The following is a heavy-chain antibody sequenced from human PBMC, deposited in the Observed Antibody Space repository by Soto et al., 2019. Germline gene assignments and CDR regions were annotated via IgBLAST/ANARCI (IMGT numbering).Heavy chain of an antibody. V-gene: IGHV1-69*08. D-gene: IGHD3-3*01. CDR3: AREGGITIFGVVISAFDI. J-gene: IGHJ3*02. CDR1: GGTFSSYT. CDR2: IIPILGIA. Sequence: QVQLVQSGAEVKKPGSSVKVSCKASGGTFSSYTISWVRQAPGQGLEWMGRIIPILGIANYAQKFQGRVRITGDNSTGTAYMELRSLKFEETAVYYCAREGGITIFGVVISAFDIWAKGQWSPSLQ.